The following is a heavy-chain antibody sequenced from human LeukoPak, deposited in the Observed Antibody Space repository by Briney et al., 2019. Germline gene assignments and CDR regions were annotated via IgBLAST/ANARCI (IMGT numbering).Heavy chain of an antibody. V-gene: IGHV3-74*01. Sequence: PGGSLRLSCAASGFTFSSYWMHWVRQAPGKGLVRVSRINTDGSSTNYADSVKGRFTISRDNAKNTLFLQMNSLRADDTAVYYCARGLGYCSGGACSVWGQGTLVTVSS. J-gene: IGHJ4*02. D-gene: IGHD2-15*01. CDR2: INTDGSST. CDR1: GFTFSSYW. CDR3: ARGLGYCSGGACSV.